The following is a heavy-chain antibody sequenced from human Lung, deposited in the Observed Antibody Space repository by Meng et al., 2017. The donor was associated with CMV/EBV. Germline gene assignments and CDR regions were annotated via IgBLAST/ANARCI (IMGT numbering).Heavy chain of an antibody. CDR2: FYRSGST. Sequence: GGSXRLXCTASGFTVSSKYMNWVRQAPGKGLEWVSVFYRSGSTYYADSVKGRFTIARDNSKNTLYLQMKSLRVEDTAVYYCASDSRGFYNDVFEIWGQGTMVTVSS. J-gene: IGHJ3*02. CDR1: GFTVSSKY. V-gene: IGHV3-66*02. CDR3: ASDSRGFYNDVFEI. D-gene: IGHD3-22*01.